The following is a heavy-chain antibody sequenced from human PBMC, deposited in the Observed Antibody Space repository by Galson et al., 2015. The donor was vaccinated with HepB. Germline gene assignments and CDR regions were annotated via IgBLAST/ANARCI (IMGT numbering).Heavy chain of an antibody. CDR2: ISGTDSTT. J-gene: IGHJ4*02. Sequence: SLRLSCAASGFTFSSNAMNWVRQAPGKGLDWVSSISGTDSTTYYADSVKGRFTISRDISRNTLYLQMNSLRAEGSAVYYCAKHFFHYGTYYAFFDYWGQGILVTVSS. CDR1: GFTFSSNA. D-gene: IGHD3-22*01. CDR3: AKHFFHYGTYYAFFDY. V-gene: IGHV3-23*01.